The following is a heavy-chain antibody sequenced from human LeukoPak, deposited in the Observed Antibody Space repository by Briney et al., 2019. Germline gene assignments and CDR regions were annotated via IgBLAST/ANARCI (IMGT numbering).Heavy chain of an antibody. V-gene: IGHV3-7*01. D-gene: IGHD6-6*01. CDR1: GFTFSSYW. Sequence: GGSLRLSCAASGFTFSSYWMSWDRQAPGKGLEWVANIKQDGSEKYYVDSVKGRFTISRDNAKNSLYLQMNSLRAEDTAVYYCARVQPSIAARPEPFDYWGQGTLVTVSS. CDR2: IKQDGSEK. J-gene: IGHJ4*02. CDR3: ARVQPSIAARPEPFDY.